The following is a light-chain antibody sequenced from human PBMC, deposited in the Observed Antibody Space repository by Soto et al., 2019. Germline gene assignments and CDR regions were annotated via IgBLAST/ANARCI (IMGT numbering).Light chain of an antibody. Sequence: QSALTQPPSSSGSPGQSVVISCTGTSSDVGAYDYVSWYQQHPGNVPNLMIYAVSQRPSGVPDRFSGSKSGYTASLTVSGLQPEDEADYYSSSYAGSHKVVFGTGTTLTVL. J-gene: IGLJ1*01. V-gene: IGLV2-8*01. CDR1: SSDVGAYDY. CDR3: SSYAGSHKVV. CDR2: AVS.